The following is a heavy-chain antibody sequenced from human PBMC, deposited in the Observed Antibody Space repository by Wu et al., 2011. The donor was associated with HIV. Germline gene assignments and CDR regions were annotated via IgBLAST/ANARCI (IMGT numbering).Heavy chain of an antibody. CDR3: ARDRARSSGWYYFDY. D-gene: IGHD6-19*01. J-gene: IGHJ4*02. CDR1: GYTFTSYD. Sequence: QVQLVQSGAEVKKPGASVKVSCKASGYTFTSYDINWVRQATGQGLEWMGWMNPNSGNTHFAQKFQGRVTMTRNTSISTAYMELSSLRSDDTAVYYXARDRARSSGWYYFDYWGQGTLVTVSS. CDR2: MNPNSGNT. V-gene: IGHV1-8*01.